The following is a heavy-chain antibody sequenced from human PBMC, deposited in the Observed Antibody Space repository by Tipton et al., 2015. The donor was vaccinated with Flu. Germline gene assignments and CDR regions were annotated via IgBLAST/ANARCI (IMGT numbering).Heavy chain of an antibody. CDR1: GDSITTSY. Sequence: TLSLTCTVSGDSITTSYWTWIRQPAGKGLEWIGRVYASGTINYNPSLKSRVTMSADVSENQFSLNLSSVTAADTAVYYCARDGDNSLGRGFDLWGQGTMVTVSS. CDR3: ARDGDNSLGRGFDL. CDR2: VYASGTI. D-gene: IGHD3-22*01. J-gene: IGHJ3*01. V-gene: IGHV4-4*07.